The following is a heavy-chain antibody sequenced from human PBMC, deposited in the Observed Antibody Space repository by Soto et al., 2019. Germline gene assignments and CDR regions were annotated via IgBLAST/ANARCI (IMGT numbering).Heavy chain of an antibody. D-gene: IGHD4-17*01. CDR3: TLSYGDSYYYYNGMDV. CDR2: IVVGSGNT. CDR1: GYTFTSYG. J-gene: IGHJ6*02. Sequence: SVKVSCKASGYTFTSYGISWVRQAPGQRLEWIGWIVVGSGNTNYAQKFQERVTITRDMSTSTAYMELSSLRSEDTAVYYCTLSYGDSYYYYNGMDVWGQGTTVTVSS. V-gene: IGHV1-58*02.